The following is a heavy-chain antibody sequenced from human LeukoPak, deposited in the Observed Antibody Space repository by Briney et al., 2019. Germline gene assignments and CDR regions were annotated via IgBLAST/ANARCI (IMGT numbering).Heavy chain of an antibody. D-gene: IGHD5-24*01. CDR3: ARMDDAFDI. V-gene: IGHV4-59*01. CDR1: GGSISSYY. J-gene: IGHJ3*02. CDR2: IYYSGST. Sequence: PSETLSLTCTVSGGSISSYYWSWIRQPPGKGLGWIGYIYYSGSTNYNPSLKSRVTISVDTSKNQFSLKLSSVTAADTAVYYCARMDDAFDIGGQGTMVTVSS.